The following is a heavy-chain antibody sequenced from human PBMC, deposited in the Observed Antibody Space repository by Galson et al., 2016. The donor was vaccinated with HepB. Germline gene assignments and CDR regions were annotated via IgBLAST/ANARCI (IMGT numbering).Heavy chain of an antibody. J-gene: IGHJ2*01. CDR1: GFTFSTYV. D-gene: IGHD6-13*01. Sequence: SLRLSCAASGFTFSTYVMHWVRQAPGKGLEWVAKIYHDGINKFYADSVKGRFTISRDNSKNTLYLQMNSLRAEDTAVYYCAKRGQQLTGNWYLDLWGRGTRVTVSS. CDR2: IYHDGINK. CDR3: AKRGQQLTGNWYLDL. V-gene: IGHV3-33*06.